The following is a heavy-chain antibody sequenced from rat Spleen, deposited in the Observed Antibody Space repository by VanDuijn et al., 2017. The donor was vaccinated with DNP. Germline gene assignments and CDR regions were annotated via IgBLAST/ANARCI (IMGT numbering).Heavy chain of an antibody. J-gene: IGHJ4*01. CDR3: ARSGYYSSYMGYAMDA. V-gene: IGHV3-1*01. CDR1: GYSITSNY. CDR2: INYSGPT. Sequence: EVQLQESGPGLVKPSQSLSLTCSVTGYSITSNYWGWIRKFPGNKMEWIGYINYSGPTSYNPSLKSRISITRDTSKNQFFLQLNSVTTEDTATYYCARSGYYSSYMGYAMDAWGQGTSVTVSS. D-gene: IGHD1-2*01.